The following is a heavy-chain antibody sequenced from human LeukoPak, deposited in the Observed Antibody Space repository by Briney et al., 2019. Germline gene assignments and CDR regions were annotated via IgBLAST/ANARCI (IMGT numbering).Heavy chain of an antibody. Sequence: GGSLRLSCAASGFTFSSHWMHWVRQAPGKGLVWVSRIKDDGSHTNYADSVKGRFTISADKAKNSLYLQMNSLRVEDTAVYYCARDHNYAFDNWGQGTLVSVSS. CDR3: ARDHNYAFDN. CDR1: GFTFSSHW. V-gene: IGHV3-74*01. CDR2: IKDDGSHT. D-gene: IGHD1-1*01. J-gene: IGHJ4*02.